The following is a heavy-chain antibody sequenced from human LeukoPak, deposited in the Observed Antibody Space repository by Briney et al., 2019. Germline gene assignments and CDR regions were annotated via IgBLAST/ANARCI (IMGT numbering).Heavy chain of an antibody. CDR3: ARGKMARVLRFLEWSTSNWFDP. Sequence: GSLRLSCAASGFTFSSYWMSWVRQAPGKGLEWVANIKQDGSEKYYVDSVKGRFTISRDNAKNSLYLQMNSLRAEDTAVYYCARGKMARVLRFLEWSTSNWFDPWGQGTLVTVSS. D-gene: IGHD3-3*01. V-gene: IGHV3-7*01. CDR1: GFTFSSYW. J-gene: IGHJ5*02. CDR2: IKQDGSEK.